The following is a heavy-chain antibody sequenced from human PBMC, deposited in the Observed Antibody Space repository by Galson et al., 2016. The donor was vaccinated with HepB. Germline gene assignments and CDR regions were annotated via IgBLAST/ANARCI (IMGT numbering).Heavy chain of an antibody. V-gene: IGHV3-23*01. CDR1: GFTFNNYG. J-gene: IGHJ4*02. CDR3: FRVPRYYADYSSGVGDC. CDR2: ISGAGTA. D-gene: IGHD4-17*01. Sequence: SLRLSCATSGFTFNNYGINWVRQAPGKGLAWVSTISGAGTASYAYSVKGRFTISRDNSKNTLDLQMDSLRVEDTALYFCFRVPRYYADYSSGVGDCWGQGTLLTVSS.